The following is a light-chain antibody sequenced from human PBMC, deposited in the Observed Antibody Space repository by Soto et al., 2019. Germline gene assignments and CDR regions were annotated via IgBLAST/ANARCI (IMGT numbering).Light chain of an antibody. Sequence: EIVVTQSPLTLPVTPGEPASISCRSTESLLFRNGYNYLNWYLQKPGQSPQLLIYMGSNRASGVPDRFSGSGSGTDFTLKISRVEADDVGIYYCVQRLPLQGTFGQGTKVEIK. V-gene: IGKV2-28*01. CDR2: MGS. J-gene: IGKJ1*01. CDR1: ESLLFRNGYNY. CDR3: VQRLPLQGT.